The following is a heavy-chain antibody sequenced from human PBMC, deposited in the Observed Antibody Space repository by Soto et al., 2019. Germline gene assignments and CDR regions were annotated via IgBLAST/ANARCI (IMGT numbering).Heavy chain of an antibody. Sequence: GGSLRLSCAASGFTFSSYSMNWVRQAPGKGLEWVSSISSSSSYIYYADSVKGRFTISRDNAKNSLYLQMNSLRAEDTAVYYCARDAGKNDNWNDHYYYYYYMDVWGKGTTVTVSS. CDR3: ARDAGKNDNWNDHYYYYYYMDV. CDR1: GFTFSSYS. J-gene: IGHJ6*03. V-gene: IGHV3-21*01. D-gene: IGHD1-1*01. CDR2: ISSSSSYI.